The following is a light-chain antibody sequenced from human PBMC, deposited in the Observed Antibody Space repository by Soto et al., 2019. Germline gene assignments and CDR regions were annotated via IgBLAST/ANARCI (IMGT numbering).Light chain of an antibody. J-gene: IGKJ1*01. V-gene: IGKV1-5*01. CDR2: DVS. CDR3: QQYNKWPQWT. Sequence: DIQMSQSPSSVSASVGDRVTITCRASQGISDSLAWYQQKPGKAPDLLISDVSKLERGVASRFSGSGSGTEFTLTISSLQSEDFAVYYCQQYNKWPQWTFGQGTKVDIK. CDR1: QGISDS.